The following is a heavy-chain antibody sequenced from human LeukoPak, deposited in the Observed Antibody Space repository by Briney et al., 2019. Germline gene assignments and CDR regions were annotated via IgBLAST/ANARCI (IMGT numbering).Heavy chain of an antibody. Sequence: SETLSLTCTVSGGSISSYYWGWIRQPPGKGLEWIGSIYYRGSTYYNPSLKSRVTISVDTSKNQFSLKLNSVTAADTAVYYCARVTASYGYGYWYFDLWGRGTLVTVSS. D-gene: IGHD5-18*01. CDR1: GGSISSYY. CDR3: ARVTASYGYGYWYFDL. CDR2: IYYRGST. J-gene: IGHJ2*01. V-gene: IGHV4-39*07.